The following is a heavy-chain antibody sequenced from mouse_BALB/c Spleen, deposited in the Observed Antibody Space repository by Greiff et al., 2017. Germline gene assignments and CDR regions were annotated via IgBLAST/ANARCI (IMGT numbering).Heavy chain of an antibody. V-gene: IGHV3-5*02. CDR2: IYYSGTI. Sequence: EVMLVESGPGLVKPSQTVSLTCTVTGISITTGNYRWSWIRQFPGNKLEWIGYIYYSGTITYNPSLTSRTTITRDTSKNQFFLEMNSLTAEDTATYYCARDNYRYDGYFDYWGQGTTLTVSS. D-gene: IGHD2-14*01. CDR3: ARDNYRYDGYFDY. CDR1: GISITTGNYR. J-gene: IGHJ2*01.